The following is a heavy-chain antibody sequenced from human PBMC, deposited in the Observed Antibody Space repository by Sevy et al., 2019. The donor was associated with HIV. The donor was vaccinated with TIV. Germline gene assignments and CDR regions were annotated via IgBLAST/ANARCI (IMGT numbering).Heavy chain of an antibody. Sequence: GGFLRLSCAASGFTFSDYYMTWIRQSPGKGLQWVSYISSGSSYTNYADSVKGRFTISRDNAKNSLYLEIHTLRPEDTAVYYCARCRSNYADYYFDYWGQGTVVTVSS. D-gene: IGHD4-17*01. V-gene: IGHV3-11*06. CDR2: ISSGSSYT. J-gene: IGHJ4*02. CDR1: GFTFSDYY. CDR3: ARCRSNYADYYFDY.